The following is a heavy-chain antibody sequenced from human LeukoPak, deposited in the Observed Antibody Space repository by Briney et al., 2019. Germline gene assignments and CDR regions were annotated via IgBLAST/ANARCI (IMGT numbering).Heavy chain of an antibody. J-gene: IGHJ6*02. CDR1: GFTFSSYG. Sequence: PGRSLRLSCAASGFTFSSYGMHWVRQAPGKGLEWVAVISYDGSNKYYADSVKGRFTISRDNSKNTLYLQMNSLRAEDTAVYYCAEMGSGSYYKGPYYYYYGMDVWGQGTTVTVSS. V-gene: IGHV3-30*18. D-gene: IGHD3-10*01. CDR2: ISYDGSNK. CDR3: AEMGSGSYYKGPYYYYYGMDV.